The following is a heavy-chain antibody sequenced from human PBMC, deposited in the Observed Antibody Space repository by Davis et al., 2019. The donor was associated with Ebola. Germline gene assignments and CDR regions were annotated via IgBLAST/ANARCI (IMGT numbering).Heavy chain of an antibody. D-gene: IGHD3-10*01. Sequence: GESLKISCAASGFTLSSYAMSWVRQAPGKGLEWVAVISYDGSNKYYADSVKGRFTISRDNSKNTLYLQMNSLRAEDTAVYYCAKDSRMVLWFGELRDWYFDLWGRGTLVTVSS. CDR1: GFTLSSYA. J-gene: IGHJ2*01. CDR2: ISYDGSNK. V-gene: IGHV3-30*18. CDR3: AKDSRMVLWFGELRDWYFDL.